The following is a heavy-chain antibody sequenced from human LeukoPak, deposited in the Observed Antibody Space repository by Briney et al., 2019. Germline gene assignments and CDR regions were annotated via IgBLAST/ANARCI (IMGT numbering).Heavy chain of an antibody. CDR2: IYYSGST. J-gene: IGHJ4*02. D-gene: IGHD6-13*01. V-gene: IGHV4-39*01. CDR1: GGSISSSSYY. CDR3: ARLARVSAAAGRRYFDY. Sequence: SETLSLTCTVSGGSISSSSYYWGWIRQPPGKGLEWIGSIYYSGSTYYNPSLKSRVTISVDTSKNQFSLKLSSVTAADTAVYYCARLARVSAAAGRRYFDYWGQGTLVTVSS.